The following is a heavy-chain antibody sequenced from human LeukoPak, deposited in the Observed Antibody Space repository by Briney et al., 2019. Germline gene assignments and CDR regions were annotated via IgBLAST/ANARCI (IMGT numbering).Heavy chain of an antibody. CDR2: ISSSSSTI. J-gene: IGHJ5*02. V-gene: IGHV3-48*01. Sequence: PGGSLRLSCAASGFTFSSYSMNWVRQAPGKGLEWVSYISSSSSTIYYADSVKGRFTISRDNSWNTLYLEMHSLRAEDTAVYYCAKDLMRDLWFGESWGQGTLVTVSS. D-gene: IGHD3-10*01. CDR3: AKDLMRDLWFGES. CDR1: GFTFSSYS.